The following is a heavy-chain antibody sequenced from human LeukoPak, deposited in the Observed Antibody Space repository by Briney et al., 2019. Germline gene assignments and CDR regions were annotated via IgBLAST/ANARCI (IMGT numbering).Heavy chain of an antibody. CDR1: GFTFSSYA. D-gene: IGHD3-10*01. Sequence: GGSLRLSCAASGFTFSSYAMSWVRQAPGKGLEWVSAISGSGGSTYYADSVKGRFTISRDNSKNTLYPQMNSLRAEDTAVYYCAKYGSGSQSNWFDPWGQGTLVTVSS. J-gene: IGHJ5*02. CDR3: AKYGSGSQSNWFDP. CDR2: ISGSGGST. V-gene: IGHV3-23*01.